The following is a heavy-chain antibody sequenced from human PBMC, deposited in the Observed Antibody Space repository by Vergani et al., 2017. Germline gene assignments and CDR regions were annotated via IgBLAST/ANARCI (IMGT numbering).Heavy chain of an antibody. CDR2: ISSSGSTI. J-gene: IGHJ6*02. CDR1: GFTFSDYY. CDR3: AIDTLGYCSGGSCSGYYYYGMDV. D-gene: IGHD2-15*01. Sequence: QVQLVESGGGLVKPGGSLRLSCAASGFTFSDYYMSWIRQAPGKGLEWVSYISSSGSTIYYADSVKGRFTISRDNAKNSLYLQMNSLRAEDTAVYYCAIDTLGYCSGGSCSGYYYYGMDVWGQGTTVTVSS. V-gene: IGHV3-11*04.